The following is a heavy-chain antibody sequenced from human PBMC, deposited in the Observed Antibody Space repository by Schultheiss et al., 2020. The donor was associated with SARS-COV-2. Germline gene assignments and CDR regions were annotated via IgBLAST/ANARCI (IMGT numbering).Heavy chain of an antibody. CDR1: GFTFSSYA. CDR2: IRGSGGST. V-gene: IGHV3-23*01. CDR3: ARGRDYFDNTPCDY. D-gene: IGHD3-22*01. J-gene: IGHJ4*02. Sequence: GGSLRLSCAASGFTFSSYAMTWVRQAPGKGLEWVSAIRGSGGSTYYADSVKGRFTISRDNSKNTLYLQLNSLRAGDTAVFYCARGRDYFDNTPCDYWGPGTLVTVSS.